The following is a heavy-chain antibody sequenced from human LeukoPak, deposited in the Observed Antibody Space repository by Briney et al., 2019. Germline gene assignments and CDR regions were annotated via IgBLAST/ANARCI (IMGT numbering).Heavy chain of an antibody. J-gene: IGHJ4*02. CDR3: AKVPYYYSSGSYYGNYFDY. D-gene: IGHD3-10*01. Sequence: GGSLRLSCAASGFTFDDYAMHWVRQAPGKGLEWVSGISWNSGSIGYADSVKGRFTISRDNAKNSLYLQMNSLRAEDTALYYCAKVPYYYSSGSYYGNYFDYWGQGTLVTVSS. V-gene: IGHV3-9*01. CDR1: GFTFDDYA. CDR2: ISWNSGSI.